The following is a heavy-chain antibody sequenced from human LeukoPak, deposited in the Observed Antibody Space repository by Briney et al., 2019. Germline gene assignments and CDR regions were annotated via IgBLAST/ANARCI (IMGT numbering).Heavy chain of an antibody. CDR3: MREGVYAPDPSSYHRDAFDI. V-gene: IGHV1-58*02. CDR2: IVVGSGNT. CDR1: GFTFTSSA. Sequence: SVKVSCKASGFTFTSSAMQWVRQARGQRLEWIGWIVVGSGNTNYAQKFQERVTITRDMSTSTAYMELSSLRSEDTAVYYCMREGVYAPDPSSYHRDAFDIWGQGTVVIVSS. J-gene: IGHJ3*02. D-gene: IGHD3-16*02.